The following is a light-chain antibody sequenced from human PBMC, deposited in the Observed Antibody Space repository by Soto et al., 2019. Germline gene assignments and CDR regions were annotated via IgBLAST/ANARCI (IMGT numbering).Light chain of an antibody. V-gene: IGKV1-27*01. J-gene: IGKJ3*01. Sequence: DIQMTQSPSSLSAYLGDRVTITCRASQGISNYLASYQQKPGRLPKLLLFGASTLQSGVPARFSGSGSGTLVTLTINGLLPEDVATYYCQKYDRAPFTFGPGTKVDFK. CDR1: QGISNY. CDR3: QKYDRAPFT. CDR2: GAS.